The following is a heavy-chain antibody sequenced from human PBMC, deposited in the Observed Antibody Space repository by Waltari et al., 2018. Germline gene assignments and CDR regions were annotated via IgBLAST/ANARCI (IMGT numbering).Heavy chain of an antibody. D-gene: IGHD2-15*01. Sequence: QVQLVQSGAEVKKPGASVKVSCKASGYTFTGYYMHWVRQAPGQGLEWMGRINPNSGGTNYAQKFQGRVTMTRDTSISTAYMELSRLRSDDTAVYYCARDLKPNCSGGSCYSGAFDIWGQGTMVTVSS. J-gene: IGHJ3*02. V-gene: IGHV1-2*06. CDR2: INPNSGGT. CDR3: ARDLKPNCSGGSCYSGAFDI. CDR1: GYTFTGYY.